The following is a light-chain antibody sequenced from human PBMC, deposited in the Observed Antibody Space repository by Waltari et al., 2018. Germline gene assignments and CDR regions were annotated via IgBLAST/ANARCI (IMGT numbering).Light chain of an antibody. Sequence: QSVLTQPPSVSAAPGQKVTISCSGSISNIGNYYLSWYHQLPGAAPRLLIYDNNKRPSGIPDRFSASKSGTAATLGITGLQIGDEADYYCATWDNSLREVVFGGGTKLTVL. V-gene: IGLV1-51*01. J-gene: IGLJ2*01. CDR3: ATWDNSLREVV. CDR1: ISNIGNYY. CDR2: DNN.